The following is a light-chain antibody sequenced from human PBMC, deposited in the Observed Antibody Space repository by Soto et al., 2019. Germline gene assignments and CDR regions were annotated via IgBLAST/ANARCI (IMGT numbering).Light chain of an antibody. V-gene: IGKV1-39*01. CDR3: QQSHGSPWA. Sequence: DIQMTQSPASLSASVGDRVTITCRASQSIRSFLNWYQQKPGKAPKLLIYGTSSSEDGVPSRFSGSGSGTEFSLTISSLQPEDFASYYCQQSHGSPWAFGPGTKVEVK. J-gene: IGKJ1*01. CDR1: QSIRSF. CDR2: GTS.